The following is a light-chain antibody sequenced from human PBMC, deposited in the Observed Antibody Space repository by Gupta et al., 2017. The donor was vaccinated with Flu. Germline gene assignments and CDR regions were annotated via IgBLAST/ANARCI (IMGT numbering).Light chain of an antibody. CDR1: QSISSW. V-gene: IGKV1-5*03. Sequence: PSTLSASVGDRLTITCRVSQSISSWLAWYQQKPGKAPKLLIYKASSLESGVPSRFSGSGSGTDFTLTISSLLPDDFATYYCQQYNSYPLTFGGGTKVEIK. CDR3: QQYNSYPLT. CDR2: KAS. J-gene: IGKJ4*01.